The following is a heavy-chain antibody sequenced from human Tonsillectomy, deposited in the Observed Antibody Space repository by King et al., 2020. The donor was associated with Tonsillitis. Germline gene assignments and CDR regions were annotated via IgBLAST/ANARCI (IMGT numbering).Heavy chain of an antibody. CDR1: GGSISTYY. J-gene: IGHJ1*01. CDR3: ARDRGSGWYGYFQH. CDR2: IYYSGST. V-gene: IGHV4-59*01. D-gene: IGHD6-19*01. Sequence: VQLQESGPGLVKPSETLSLTCTVSGGSISTYYWSWIRQPPGKGLEGIGYIYYSGSTNYNPSLKSRVTISVDTAKNQFSLKLSSVTAADTAVYYCARDRGSGWYGYFQHWGQGTLVTVSS.